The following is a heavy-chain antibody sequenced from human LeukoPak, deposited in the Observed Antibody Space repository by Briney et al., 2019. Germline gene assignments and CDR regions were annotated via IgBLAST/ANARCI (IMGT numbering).Heavy chain of an antibody. V-gene: IGHV4-59*01. CDR3: ARDRWNDAYNGMDV. J-gene: IGHJ6*02. D-gene: IGHD1-1*01. CDR1: GGSISSNY. CDR2: IYHSGST. Sequence: SETLSLTCTVSGGSISSNYWSWIRQPPGKGLEWIGYIYHSGSTSYNPSLKSRVTFSVDTSKNQFSLKLNSVTAAGTAVYYCARDRWNDAYNGMDVWGQGTTVTVSS.